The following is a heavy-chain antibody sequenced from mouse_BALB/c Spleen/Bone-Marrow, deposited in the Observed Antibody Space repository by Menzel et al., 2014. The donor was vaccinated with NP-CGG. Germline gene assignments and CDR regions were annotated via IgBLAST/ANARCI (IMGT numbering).Heavy chain of an antibody. CDR2: INPSSGYT. V-gene: IGHV1-4*01. CDR1: GYTFATYT. CDR3: AKRDIYYGYDGNAMDY. D-gene: IGHD2-2*01. Sequence: QVQLKESGAELARPGASVKMSCKASGYTFATYTMHWVKQRPGQGLEWIGYINPSSGYTNYNQKFKDKATLTADKSSSTAYMQLSSLTSEDSAVYLCAKRDIYYGYDGNAMDYWGQGTSVTVSS. J-gene: IGHJ4*01.